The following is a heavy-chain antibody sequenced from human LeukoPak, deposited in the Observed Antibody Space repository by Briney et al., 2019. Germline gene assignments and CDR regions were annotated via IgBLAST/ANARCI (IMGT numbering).Heavy chain of an antibody. V-gene: IGHV3-11*01. D-gene: IGHD5-24*01. CDR2: ISSIGSTI. Sequence: PGGSLRLSCAASGFTFSDYYLSWIRQAPGKGLEWVSYISSIGSTIYYADSVKGRFTISRDNAKNSLYLQMNSLRGEDTAVYYCVQYNYYPRGFDYWGQGTLVTVSS. CDR3: VQYNYYPRGFDY. CDR1: GFTFSDYY. J-gene: IGHJ4*02.